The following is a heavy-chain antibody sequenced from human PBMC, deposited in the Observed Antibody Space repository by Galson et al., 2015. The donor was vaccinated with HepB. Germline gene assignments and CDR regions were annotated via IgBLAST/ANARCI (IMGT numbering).Heavy chain of an antibody. V-gene: IGHV3-30*03. CDR1: GFTFSSYG. CDR3: AREGNYGGNPRAPIGFDY. CDR2: ISYDGSNK. Sequence: SLRLSCAASGFTFSSYGMHWVRQAPGKGLEWVAVISYDGSNKYYADSVKGRFTISRDNSKNTLYLQMNSLRAEDTAVYYCAREGNYGGNPRAPIGFDYWGQGTLITVSS. J-gene: IGHJ4*02. D-gene: IGHD4-23*01.